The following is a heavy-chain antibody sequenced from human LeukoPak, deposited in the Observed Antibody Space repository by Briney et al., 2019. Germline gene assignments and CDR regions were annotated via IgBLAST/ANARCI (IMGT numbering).Heavy chain of an antibody. CDR3: LRDISTAAFDS. CDR2: ISAVNGDT. D-gene: IGHD6-13*01. J-gene: IGHJ5*01. CDR1: GYTFSDHG. V-gene: IGHV1-18*01. Sequence: EASVKVSCQASGYTFSDHGIIWVRQAPGQGLGWVGWISAVNGDTKSARSVQGRLALTTDITTNTAFMELRSLRSDDTALYFCLRDISTAAFDSWGQGTLITVSS.